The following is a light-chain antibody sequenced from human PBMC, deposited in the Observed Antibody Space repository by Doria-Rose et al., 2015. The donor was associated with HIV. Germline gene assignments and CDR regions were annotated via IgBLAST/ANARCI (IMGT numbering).Light chain of an antibody. Sequence: VVTQPPLSLPVTPGQPASISCRSSQSLLHTIGYNYLDWYLQKPGQSPQLLIYLGSNRASGVPDRFSGSGSGTDFTLKISRVGAEDVGVYYCMQALQTPYTFGQGTKLEIK. V-gene: IGKV2-28*01. CDR1: QSLLHTIGYNY. CDR2: LGS. CDR3: MQALQTPYT. J-gene: IGKJ2*01.